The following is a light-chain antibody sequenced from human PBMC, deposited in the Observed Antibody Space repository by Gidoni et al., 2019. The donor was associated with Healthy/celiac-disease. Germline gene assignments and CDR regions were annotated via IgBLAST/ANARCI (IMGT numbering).Light chain of an antibody. J-gene: IGKJ1*01. CDR1: QSLLHSNGYNY. CDR3: MQALQTRT. Sequence: DIVMTQSPLSLPVTPGEPASISCRPSQSLLHSNGYNYLDWYLQKPGQSPQLLIYLGSNRASGVPDRFSGSGSGTDFTLKISRVEAEDVGVYYCMQALQTRTFXQXTKVEIK. CDR2: LGS. V-gene: IGKV2-28*01.